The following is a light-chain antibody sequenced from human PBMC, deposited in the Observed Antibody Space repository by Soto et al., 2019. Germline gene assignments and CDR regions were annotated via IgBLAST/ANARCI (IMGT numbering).Light chain of an antibody. Sequence: EIVLTQSPVTLSLSPGERATLSCRASQSVSSTYLAWYQQKPGQAPRLLIYATSTRATGIPDRFSGSGSGTDFSLTINRLEPEDSAVYYCQQFLTSPPKYTFGQGTKVDIK. CDR1: QSVSSTY. CDR2: ATS. V-gene: IGKV3-20*01. J-gene: IGKJ2*01. CDR3: QQFLTSPPKYT.